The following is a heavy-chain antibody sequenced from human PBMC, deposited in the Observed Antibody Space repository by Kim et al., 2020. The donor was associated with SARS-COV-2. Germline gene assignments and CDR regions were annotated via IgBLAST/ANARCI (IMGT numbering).Heavy chain of an antibody. J-gene: IGHJ3*02. D-gene: IGHD4-17*01. V-gene: IGHV3-30*03. CDR2: ISYDGSNK. CDR1: GFTFSSYG. CDR3: AALYGAGI. Sequence: GGSLRLSCAASGFTFSSYGMHWVRQAPGKGLEWVAVISYDGSNKYYADSVKGRFTISRDNSKNTLYLQMNSLRAEDTAVYYCAALYGAGIWGQGTMVTVSS.